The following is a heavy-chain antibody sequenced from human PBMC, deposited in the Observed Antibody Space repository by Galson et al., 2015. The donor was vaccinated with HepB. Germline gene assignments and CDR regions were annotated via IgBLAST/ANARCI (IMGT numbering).Heavy chain of an antibody. CDR3: ASPPADYGSGSYPYYYGMDV. CDR2: IIPILGIA. CDR1: GGTFSSYT. Sequence: SVKVSCKASGGTFSSYTISWVRQAPGQGLEWMGRIIPILGIANYAQKFQGRVTITADKSTSTAYMELSSLRSEDTAVYYCASPPADYGSGSYPYYYGMDVWGQGTTVTVSS. D-gene: IGHD3-10*01. J-gene: IGHJ6*02. V-gene: IGHV1-69*02.